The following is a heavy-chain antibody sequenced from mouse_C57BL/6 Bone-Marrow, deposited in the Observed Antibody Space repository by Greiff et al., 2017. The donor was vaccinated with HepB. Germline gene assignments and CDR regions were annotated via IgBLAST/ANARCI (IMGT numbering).Heavy chain of an antibody. Sequence: QVQLQQSGAELARPGASVKLSCKASGYTFTSYGISWVKQRTGQGLEWIGEIDPSDSYTNYNQKFKGKSTLTVDKSSSTAYMQLSSLTSEDSAVYYCAREGGPWFAYWGQGTLVTVSA. V-gene: IGHV1-69*01. CDR3: AREGGPWFAY. CDR2: IDPSDSYT. D-gene: IGHD1-1*02. J-gene: IGHJ3*01. CDR1: GYTFTSYG.